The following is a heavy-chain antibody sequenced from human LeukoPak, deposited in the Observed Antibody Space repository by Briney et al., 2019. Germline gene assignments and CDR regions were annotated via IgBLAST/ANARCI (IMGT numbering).Heavy chain of an antibody. CDR1: GYMFTGYY. Sequence: EASVKVSCKASGYMFTGYYMHWVRQAPGQGLEWMGWINPNSGGTNYAQKFQGRVTMTRDTSISTAYMELSSLRSDDTAVYYCARGYCSGDCFTLFDYWGQGTLATVSS. J-gene: IGHJ4*02. V-gene: IGHV1-2*02. CDR3: ARGYCSGDCFTLFDY. CDR2: INPNSGGT. D-gene: IGHD2-21*02.